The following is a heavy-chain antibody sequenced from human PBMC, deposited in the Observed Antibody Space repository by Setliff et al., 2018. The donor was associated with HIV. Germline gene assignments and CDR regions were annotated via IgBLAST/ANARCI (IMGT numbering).Heavy chain of an antibody. CDR3: ARHRHAAAGTLDAFDI. J-gene: IGHJ3*02. Sequence: GESLKISCKGFGYTFTNYWISWVRQVPGKGLEWVGRSDPSEDSESPIGYSPSFQGHVTSSADKSINTAYLQWTSLKASDTAMYYCARHRHAAAGTLDAFDIWGQGTVVTVSS. CDR2: SDPSEDSESPI. D-gene: IGHD6-13*01. V-gene: IGHV5-10-1*01. CDR1: GYTFTNYW.